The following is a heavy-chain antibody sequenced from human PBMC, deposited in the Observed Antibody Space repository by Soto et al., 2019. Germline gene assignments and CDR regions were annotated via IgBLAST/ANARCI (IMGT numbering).Heavy chain of an antibody. Sequence: ASGKVCCKARGCTLTNFFMHWVRQAPGQGLEWMGVINPGYPAGRSTTYAQKFQGRVTMTTDTSTSTVYMELSRLRSDDTAVYYCAREAIVAGATTGMDVWGQGTAVPVTS. CDR2: INPGYPAGRST. D-gene: IGHD1-26*01. CDR1: GCTLTNFF. V-gene: IGHV1-46*01. CDR3: AREAIVAGATTGMDV. J-gene: IGHJ6*02.